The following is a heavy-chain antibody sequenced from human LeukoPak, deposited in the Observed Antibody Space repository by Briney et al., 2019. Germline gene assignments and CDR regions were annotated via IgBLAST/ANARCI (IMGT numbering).Heavy chain of an antibody. CDR2: IYSGGST. V-gene: IGHV3-53*04. CDR3: ARVRLGSGWSLFDF. CDR1: GFTVSSNY. Sequence: PGGSLGLSCAASGFTVSSNYMSWVRQAPGKGLEWVSVIYSGGSTYYADSVKGRFTISRHISQNTLYLQMNSLRAEDTAVYYCARVRLGSGWSLFDFWGQGTLVTVSS. D-gene: IGHD6-19*01. J-gene: IGHJ4*02.